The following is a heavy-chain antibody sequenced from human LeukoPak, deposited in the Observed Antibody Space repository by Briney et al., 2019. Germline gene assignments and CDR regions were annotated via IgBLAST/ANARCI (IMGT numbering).Heavy chain of an antibody. Sequence: GGSLRLSCAASGFTFSSYAIHWVRQAPGKGLEYVSAISSNGGSTYYANSVKGRFTISRDNSKNTLYLQMGSLRAEDMAVYYCARAGGHTYYFDYWGQGTLVTVSS. J-gene: IGHJ4*02. CDR1: GFTFSSYA. CDR2: ISSNGGST. D-gene: IGHD3-16*01. CDR3: ARAGGHTYYFDY. V-gene: IGHV3-64*01.